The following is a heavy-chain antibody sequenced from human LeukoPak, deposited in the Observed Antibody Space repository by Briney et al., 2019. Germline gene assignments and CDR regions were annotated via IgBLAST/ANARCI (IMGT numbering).Heavy chain of an antibody. D-gene: IGHD3-3*01. CDR2: FYADGST. Sequence: GGSLRLSCGASGFTVSADSMSWGPQAPGEGLEWVSVFYADGSTYYADSVKGRFTVSRDNSKNSLYLQLNSLRAEDTAVYYCARSARSGYISPFDYWGQGTLVTVSS. CDR3: ARSARSGYISPFDY. CDR1: GFTVSADS. J-gene: IGHJ4*02. V-gene: IGHV3-53*01.